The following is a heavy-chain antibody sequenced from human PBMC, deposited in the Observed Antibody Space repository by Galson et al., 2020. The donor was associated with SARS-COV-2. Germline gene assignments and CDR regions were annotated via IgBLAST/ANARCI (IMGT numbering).Heavy chain of an antibody. V-gene: IGHV3-48*02. Sequence: GESLKISCAASGFIFSSYAMNWLRQAPGKGLEWVSYISISSDTMFYGDSVKGRFTISRDNAKNSLYLQMSGLRDEDTAVYYCARDAGSFDYWGQGTLVTVSS. J-gene: IGHJ4*02. CDR2: ISISSDTM. D-gene: IGHD3-10*01. CDR3: ARDAGSFDY. CDR1: GFIFSSYA.